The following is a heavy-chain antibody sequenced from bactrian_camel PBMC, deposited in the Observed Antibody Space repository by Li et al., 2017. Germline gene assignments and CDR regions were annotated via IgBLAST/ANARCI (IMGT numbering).Heavy chain of an antibody. V-gene: IGHV3S53*01. J-gene: IGHJ4*01. D-gene: IGHD6*01. CDR3: AADGGGGGWSDWYRRKREVCSNDYNY. Sequence: HVQLVESGGGSVQAGGSLRLSCAASGYTVSSGCMAWFRQAPGKEREGVAEFVTGGITHYADPVKGRFTISHVTDKNTVYLQMNSLTPEDTATYYCAADGGGGGWSDWYRRKREVCSNDYNYWGQGTQVTVS. CDR2: FVTGGIT. CDR1: GYTVSSGC.